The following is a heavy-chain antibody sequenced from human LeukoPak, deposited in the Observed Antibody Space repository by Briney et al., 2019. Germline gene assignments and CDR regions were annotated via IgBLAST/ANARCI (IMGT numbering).Heavy chain of an antibody. J-gene: IGHJ4*02. CDR2: IYTSGST. D-gene: IGHD6-13*01. CDR3: ARDSGPAGSPLFDY. CDR1: GGSISSYY. V-gene: IGHV4-4*07. Sequence: SETLSLTCTVSGGSISSYYWSWVRQPAGKGLEWIGRIYTSGSTNYNPSLKSRVPMSVGTSKNQFSLKLSSVTAADTAVYYCARDSGPAGSPLFDYWGQGTLVTVSS.